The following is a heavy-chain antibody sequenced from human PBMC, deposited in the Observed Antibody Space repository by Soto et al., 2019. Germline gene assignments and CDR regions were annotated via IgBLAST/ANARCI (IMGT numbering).Heavy chain of an antibody. CDR1: GFRLSTYW. J-gene: IGHJ4*02. Sequence: GESLKISCAGSGFRLSTYWMGWVRQAPGKRLEWVANIRQDGIERFYADSVKGRFTISRDNAKNSLYLQMDSLGADDTAVYYCVRENYFDSWGQGTLVTVSS. CDR3: VRENYFDS. CDR2: IRQDGIER. V-gene: IGHV3-7*01.